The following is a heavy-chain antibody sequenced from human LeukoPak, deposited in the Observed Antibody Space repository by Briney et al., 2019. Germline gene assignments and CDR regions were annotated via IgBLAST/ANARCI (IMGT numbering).Heavy chain of an antibody. CDR3: ARPTPGEFSFLIDY. V-gene: IGHV3-30*01. Sequence: PGRSLRLSCAATGFTFSSYAMHWVRQAPGQGLEWVAIISNDGSDERSADSVKGRFTISRDNSKNTLYLQMNCLRADDTAVYYCARPTPGEFSFLIDYWGQGTLVTVSS. CDR2: ISNDGSDE. J-gene: IGHJ4*02. D-gene: IGHD3-16*02. CDR1: GFTFSSYA.